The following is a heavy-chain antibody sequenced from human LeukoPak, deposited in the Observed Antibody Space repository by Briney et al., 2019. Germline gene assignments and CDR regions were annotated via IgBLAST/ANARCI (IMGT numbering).Heavy chain of an antibody. CDR3: ARVQQQLGRFYYYYMDV. J-gene: IGHJ6*03. Sequence: SETLSLTCTVSGGSISSNYWSWIRQPPGKGLEWIGYIYYSGSTNYNPSLKSRVTISVDTSKNQFSLKLSSVTAADTAVYYCARVQQQLGRFYYYYMDVWGKGTTVTVSS. CDR2: IYYSGST. V-gene: IGHV4-59*01. CDR1: GGSISSNY. D-gene: IGHD6-13*01.